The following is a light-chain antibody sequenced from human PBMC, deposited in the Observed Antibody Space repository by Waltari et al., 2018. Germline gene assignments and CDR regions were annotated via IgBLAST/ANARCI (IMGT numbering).Light chain of an antibody. V-gene: IGLV2-14*01. CDR3: SSFTTASTVI. CDR1: SSDIGGYKY. J-gene: IGLJ2*01. Sequence: QSALTQPASVSGSPGQSITISCTGTSSDIGGYKYASWYQQHPDKAPKLIIFEVTNRPSGVSNRFSGSKSGNTASLTISGLQAEDEADYYCSSFTTASTVIFGGGTKLTVL. CDR2: EVT.